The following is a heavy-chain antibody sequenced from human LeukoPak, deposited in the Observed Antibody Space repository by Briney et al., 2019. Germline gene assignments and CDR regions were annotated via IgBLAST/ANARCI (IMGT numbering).Heavy chain of an antibody. V-gene: IGHV4-39*01. Sequence: PSETLSLTCSVSGDSIRSSNYYWGWIRQPPGKGLEWIGTMSYSGGTHYNASLKSRVTISVDTSKNQFSLKLSSVTAADTAVYYCARHDYVCSAGSCYPKASLGYFMDVWGKGTTVIVSS. CDR2: MSYSGGT. J-gene: IGHJ6*03. D-gene: IGHD2-15*01. CDR1: GDSIRSSNYY. CDR3: ARHDYVCSAGSCYPKASLGYFMDV.